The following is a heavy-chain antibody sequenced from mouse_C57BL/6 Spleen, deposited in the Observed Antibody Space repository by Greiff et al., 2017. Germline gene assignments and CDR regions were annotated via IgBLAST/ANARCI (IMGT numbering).Heavy chain of an antibody. V-gene: IGHV1-76*01. CDR2: IYPGSGNT. D-gene: IGHD1-1*02. CDR3: ASCFYGDYGMDC. CDR1: GYTFTDYY. Sequence: VQLQQSGAELVRPGASVKLSCKASGYTFTDYYINWVQQSPGQGLEWIARIYPGSGNTYYNEKFKGKATLTAEKSSSSAYMQLSRLACGGSGVYFCASCFYGDYGMDCWGQGTSVTVSS. J-gene: IGHJ4*01.